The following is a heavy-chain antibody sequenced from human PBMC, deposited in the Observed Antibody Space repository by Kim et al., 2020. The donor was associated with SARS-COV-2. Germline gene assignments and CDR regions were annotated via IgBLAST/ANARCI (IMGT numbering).Heavy chain of an antibody. J-gene: IGHJ4*02. V-gene: IGHV3-74*01. CDR3: ARGRTWYNSAFDY. Sequence: SYADSVKGRFTISRDNAKNTLYLQMNSLRAEDTAVYYCARGRTWYNSAFDYWGQGTLVTVPS. D-gene: IGHD1-20*01.